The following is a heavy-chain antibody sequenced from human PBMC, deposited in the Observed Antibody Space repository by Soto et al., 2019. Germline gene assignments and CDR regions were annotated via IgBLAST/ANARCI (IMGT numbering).Heavy chain of an antibody. CDR1: GGTFSSYA. CDR3: ARSCSGGSCFYYFDY. V-gene: IGHV1-69*12. CDR2: IIPIFGTA. Sequence: QVQLVQSGAEVKKPGSSVKVSCKASGGTFSSYAISWVRQAPGQGLEWMGVIIPIFGTANYAQKFQGRVTITADESTSTAYMELSSLRSEDTAVYYCARSCSGGSCFYYFDYWGQGTLVTVSS. D-gene: IGHD2-15*01. J-gene: IGHJ4*02.